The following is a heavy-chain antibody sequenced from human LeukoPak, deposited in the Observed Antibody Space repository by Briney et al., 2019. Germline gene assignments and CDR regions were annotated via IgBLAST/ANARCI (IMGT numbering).Heavy chain of an antibody. CDR1: GGSISSYY. D-gene: IGHD2-21*02. Sequence: SSETLSLTCTVSGGSISSYYWSWIRQPPGKGLEWIGYIYYSGSTNYNPSLKSRVTISVDTSKNQFSLKLSSVTAADTAVYYCARGMGVVTAIHSPPIGWSQGTLVTVSS. V-gene: IGHV4-59*01. CDR3: ARGMGVVTAIHSPPIG. CDR2: IYYSGST. J-gene: IGHJ4*02.